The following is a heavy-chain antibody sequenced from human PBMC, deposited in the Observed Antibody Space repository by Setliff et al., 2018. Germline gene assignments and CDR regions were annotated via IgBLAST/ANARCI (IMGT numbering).Heavy chain of an antibody. CDR1: GFTFSSYE. V-gene: IGHV3-48*03. D-gene: IGHD3-10*01. CDR3: FGAGTCSY. CDR2: IANRGNTV. Sequence: PGGSLRLSCAASGFTFSSYEMIWVRQAPGKGLEWVSYIANRGNTVYYADSVKGRFTISRDNAKNSLSLQMNNLRTEDTAVYYCFGAGTCSYWGQGTLVTV. J-gene: IGHJ4*02.